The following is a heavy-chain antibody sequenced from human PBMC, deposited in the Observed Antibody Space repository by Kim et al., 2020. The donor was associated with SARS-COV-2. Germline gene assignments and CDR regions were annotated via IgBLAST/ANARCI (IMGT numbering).Heavy chain of an antibody. CDR2: ISSSGSTI. V-gene: IGHV3-48*03. D-gene: IGHD2-2*01. CDR3: AREDIVVVPAATNYYGMDV. CDR1: GFTFSSYE. Sequence: GGSLRLSCAASGFTFSSYEMNWVRQAPGKGLEWVSYISSSGSTIYYADSVKGRFTISRDNAKNSLYLQMNSLRAEDTAVYYCAREDIVVVPAATNYYGMDVWGQGTTVTVSS. J-gene: IGHJ6*02.